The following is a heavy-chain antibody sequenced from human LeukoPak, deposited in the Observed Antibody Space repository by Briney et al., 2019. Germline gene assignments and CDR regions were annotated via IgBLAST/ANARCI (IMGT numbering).Heavy chain of an antibody. V-gene: IGHV3-21*01. CDR1: GFTFSSYS. J-gene: IGHJ4*02. Sequence: PGGSLRLSCAASGFTFSSYSMNWVRQAPGKGLEWVPSISSSSSYIYYADSVKGRFTISRDNAKNSLYLQMNSLRAEDTAVYYCASIPGYCSSTSCPPDDYWGQGTLVTVSS. CDR3: ASIPGYCSSTSCPPDDY. D-gene: IGHD2-2*01. CDR2: ISSSSSYI.